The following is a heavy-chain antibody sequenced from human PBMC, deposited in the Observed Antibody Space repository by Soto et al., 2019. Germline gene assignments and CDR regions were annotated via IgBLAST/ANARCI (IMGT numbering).Heavy chain of an antibody. V-gene: IGHV3-23*01. CDR1: GFTFNNYA. J-gene: IGHJ4*02. Sequence: EVQLLESGGGLVQPGGSLRLSCAASGFTFNNYAMNWVRQAPGKGPEWVSVISGTADSTYYADSVKGRFTISRDNSKNTLYLQMNSLRGEDTAVYYCVKRATGSYFDYWGQGTLVTVSS. CDR3: VKRATGSYFDY. CDR2: ISGTADST. D-gene: IGHD1-1*01.